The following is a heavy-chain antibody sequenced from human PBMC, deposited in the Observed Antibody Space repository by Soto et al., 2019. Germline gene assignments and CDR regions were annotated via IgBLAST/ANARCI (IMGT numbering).Heavy chain of an antibody. V-gene: IGHV4-59*01. Sequence: SETLSLTCTVSGGSISSYYWSWIRQPPGKGLEWIGYIYYSGSTNYNPSLKSRVTISVDTSKNQFSLKLSSVTAADTAVYYCASYYYDSSGYYAEYFQHWGQGTLVTVSS. CDR2: IYYSGST. J-gene: IGHJ1*01. D-gene: IGHD3-22*01. CDR3: ASYYYDSSGYYAEYFQH. CDR1: GGSISSYY.